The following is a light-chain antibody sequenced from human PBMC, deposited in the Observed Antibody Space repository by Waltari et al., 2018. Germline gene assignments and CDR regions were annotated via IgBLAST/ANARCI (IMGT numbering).Light chain of an antibody. CDR2: KVS. Sequence: DVVMTQSPIYLPCTLGQPASIPFRSNPSLVHRDGNTYLNWFHQRPGQSPRRLIYKVSNRASGVPARFSGSGSGTDFTLTISRVEAEDVAVYYCMQATHWPALTFGGGTKVEIK. CDR3: MQATHWPALT. J-gene: IGKJ4*01. CDR1: PSLVHRDGNTY. V-gene: IGKV2-30*02.